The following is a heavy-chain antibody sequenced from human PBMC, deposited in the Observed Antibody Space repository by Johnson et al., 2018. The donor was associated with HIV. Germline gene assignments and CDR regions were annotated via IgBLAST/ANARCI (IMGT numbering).Heavy chain of an antibody. CDR2: ISSDGSNK. CDR3: ARPGPTVTDDGFDI. D-gene: IGHD4-17*01. V-gene: IGHV3-30-3*01. J-gene: IGHJ3*02. CDR1: GFTFSSYA. Sequence: QVQLVESGGGVVQPGRSLRLSCAASGFTFSSYAMHWVRQAPGKGLEWVAVISSDGSNKYYADSVKGRFTISRDNSKNTLYLQMNSLRNEDTAVYYCARPGPTVTDDGFDIWGQGTMVTVSS.